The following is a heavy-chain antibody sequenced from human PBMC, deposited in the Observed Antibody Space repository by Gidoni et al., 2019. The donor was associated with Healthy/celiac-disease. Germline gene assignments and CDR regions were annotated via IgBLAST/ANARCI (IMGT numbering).Heavy chain of an antibody. CDR3: ARDSARPFDY. CDR1: GFTFSSYG. Sequence: QVQLVESGGGVVQPGWSLRISCAASGFTFSSYGMHWVRQAPGKGLEWVAVISYDGSNKYYADSVKGRFTISRDNSKNTLYLQMNSLRAEDTAVYYCARDSARPFDYWGQGTLVTVSS. J-gene: IGHJ4*02. CDR2: ISYDGSNK. V-gene: IGHV3-30*03.